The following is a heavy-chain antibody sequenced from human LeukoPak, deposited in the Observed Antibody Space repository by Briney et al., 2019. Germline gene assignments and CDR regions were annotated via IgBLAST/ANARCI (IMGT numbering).Heavy chain of an antibody. Sequence: LGGSLRLSCAASGFTFSLYAMNWVRQAPGKGLEWVSYINDDSSDIHYAGPVRGRFTISRDDARKTLYLQLSSLRVEDTAVYYCARDTFQPGLIDSWGQGTLVTVSS. CDR3: ARDTFQPGLIDS. J-gene: IGHJ4*02. D-gene: IGHD2-2*01. CDR2: INDDSSDI. V-gene: IGHV3-21*05. CDR1: GFTFSLYA.